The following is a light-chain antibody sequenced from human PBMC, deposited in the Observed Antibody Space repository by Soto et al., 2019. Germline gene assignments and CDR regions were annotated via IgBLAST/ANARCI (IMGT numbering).Light chain of an antibody. J-gene: IGKJ4*01. CDR2: DAF. V-gene: IGKV1-5*01. Sequence: DIQMTQSPSSLSASVGDRVTITCRASQSISSWLAWYQQKPGKAPKLLIFDAFSLESGVPSRFSGSRSGTEFTRTISSLQPYDYATYYCQQYNSYSPLTFGGGTKVEIK. CDR1: QSISSW. CDR3: QQYNSYSPLT.